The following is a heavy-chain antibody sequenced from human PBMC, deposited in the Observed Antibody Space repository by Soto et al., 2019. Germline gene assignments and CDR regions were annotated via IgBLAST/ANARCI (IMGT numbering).Heavy chain of an antibody. Sequence: EVQLLESGGGLVQPGGSLRLSCAASGFIFRNYDMSWVRQAPGKGLEWVSAISGSAGSRYYEDSVKGRFTISRDNSKNTLYLQMNSLRAEDTAVYYCAKAGYTHGQPDYWVQGTLVTVSS. CDR1: GFIFRNYD. D-gene: IGHD5-18*01. J-gene: IGHJ4*02. CDR3: AKAGYTHGQPDY. CDR2: ISGSAGSR. V-gene: IGHV3-23*01.